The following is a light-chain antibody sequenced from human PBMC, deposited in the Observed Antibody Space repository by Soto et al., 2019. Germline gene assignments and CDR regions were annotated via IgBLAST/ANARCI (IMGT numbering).Light chain of an antibody. CDR1: SSDVGGYNY. J-gene: IGLJ1*01. CDR3: SSYTTSNTRQIV. Sequence: QAVVTQPASVSGSPGQSINISCTGTSSDVGGYNYVSWYQHHPGKAPKLIIYDVSNRPSGVSNPFSGSKSGNTASLTISGLQPEDEADYYCSSYTTSNTRQIVFGTGTKVTV. V-gene: IGLV2-14*03. CDR2: DVS.